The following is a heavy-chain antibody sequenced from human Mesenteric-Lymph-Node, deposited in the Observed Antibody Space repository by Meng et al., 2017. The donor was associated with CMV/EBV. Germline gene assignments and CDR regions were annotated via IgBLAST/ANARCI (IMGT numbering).Heavy chain of an antibody. CDR1: GFTFSSYS. Sequence: SGFTFSSYSMNWVRQAPGKGLEWVSSISSSSSYIYYADSVKGRFTISRDNAKNSLYLQMNSLRAEDTAVYYCARTRRGEHSSSGMDYWGQGTLVTVSS. D-gene: IGHD6-13*01. CDR2: ISSSSSYI. V-gene: IGHV3-21*01. J-gene: IGHJ4*02. CDR3: ARTRRGEHSSSGMDY.